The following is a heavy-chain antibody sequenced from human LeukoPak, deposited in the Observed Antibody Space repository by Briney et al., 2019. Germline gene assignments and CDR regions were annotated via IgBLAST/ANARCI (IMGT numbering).Heavy chain of an antibody. J-gene: IGHJ4*02. CDR1: GGSISSSSYY. CDR2: IYYSGST. D-gene: IGHD2-2*01. CDR3: ASIGLGYRSSTSCPRDY. Sequence: PSETLSLTCTVSGGSISSSSYYWGWIRQPPGKGLEWIGSIYYSGSTYYNPSLKSRVTISVDTSKNQFSLKLSSVTAADTAVYYCASIGLGYRSSTSCPRDYWGQGTLVTVSS. V-gene: IGHV4-39*01.